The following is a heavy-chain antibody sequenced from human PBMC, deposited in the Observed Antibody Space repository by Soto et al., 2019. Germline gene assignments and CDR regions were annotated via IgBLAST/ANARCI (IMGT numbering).Heavy chain of an antibody. CDR1: GGSISSGGYY. Sequence: QVQLQESGPGLVKPSQTLSLTCTVSGGSISSGGYYWSWIRQHPGKGLEWIGYIYYSGSTYYNPSLKSRVTISVDTSQNQFSLKLSSVTAAETAVYYCARDSQELAELLGLDVWGQGTTVTVSS. J-gene: IGHJ6*02. D-gene: IGHD1-7*01. CDR2: IYYSGST. V-gene: IGHV4-31*03. CDR3: ARDSQELAELLGLDV.